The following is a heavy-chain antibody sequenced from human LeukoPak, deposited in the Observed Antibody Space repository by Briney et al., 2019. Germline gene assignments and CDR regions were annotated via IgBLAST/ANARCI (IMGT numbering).Heavy chain of an antibody. V-gene: IGHV3-30-3*01. D-gene: IGHD4-17*01. CDR2: ISYDGSDK. Sequence: QAGGSLRLSCAASGFTFRTYAIHWVRQAPGKGLEWVALISYDGSDKYYADSVKGRFTISRDNSKNTLYLQMNSLRAEDTAVYYCAKDRRGRLRHTFDYWGQGTLVTVSS. CDR1: GFTFRTYA. CDR3: AKDRRGRLRHTFDY. J-gene: IGHJ4*02.